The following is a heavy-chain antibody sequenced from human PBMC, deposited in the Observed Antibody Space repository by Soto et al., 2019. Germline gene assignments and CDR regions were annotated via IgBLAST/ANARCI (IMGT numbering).Heavy chain of an antibody. J-gene: IGHJ1*01. Sequence: QVQLVESGGGVVQPGRSLRLSCAASGFTFSSYAMHWVRQAPGKGLEWGAVISYDGSNKYYADSVKGRFTISRDNSKNSLYLQMSSLRAEDTAVYYCARDVGGRVTARAYFQHWGQGTLVTVSS. D-gene: IGHD2-21*02. CDR1: GFTFSSYA. CDR2: ISYDGSNK. V-gene: IGHV3-30-3*01. CDR3: ARDVGGRVTARAYFQH.